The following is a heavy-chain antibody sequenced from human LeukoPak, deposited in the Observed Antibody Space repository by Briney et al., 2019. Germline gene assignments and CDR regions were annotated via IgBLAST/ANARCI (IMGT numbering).Heavy chain of an antibody. J-gene: IGHJ5*02. CDR1: GDSISSYY. V-gene: IGHV4-59*01. CDR2: VYYNGST. CDR3: ARDRAAGSDWLDP. D-gene: IGHD3-10*01. Sequence: PSETLSLTCSVSGDSISSYYWTWIRQPPGKGLEWIGYVYYNGSTKYNPSLKSRVTISIDTSKNQFSLKLSSLTAADSAVYYCARDRAAGSDWLDPWGQGTLVTVSS.